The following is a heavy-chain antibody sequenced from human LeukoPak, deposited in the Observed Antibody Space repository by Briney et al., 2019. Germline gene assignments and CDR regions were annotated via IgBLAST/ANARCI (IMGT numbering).Heavy chain of an antibody. J-gene: IGHJ6*02. V-gene: IGHV3-64D*06. Sequence: GGSLRLSCAASGFTFSSYGMHWVRQAPGEGLEYVSAISSNGGSTYYADSVKGRFTISRDNSKNTLYLQMSSLRAEDTAVYYCVRNRGYCSGGSCLPGSEYYYYYGMDVWGQGTTVTVSS. CDR3: VRNRGYCSGGSCLPGSEYYYYYGMDV. CDR1: GFTFSSYG. D-gene: IGHD2-15*01. CDR2: ISSNGGST.